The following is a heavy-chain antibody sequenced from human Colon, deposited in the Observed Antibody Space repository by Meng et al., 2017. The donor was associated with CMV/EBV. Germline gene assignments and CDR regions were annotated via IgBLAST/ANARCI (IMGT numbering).Heavy chain of an antibody. Sequence: GESLKISCDASGFVFKDHSMNWVRQAPGKGLEWVAYVSGVSSAIYYADSVKGRFTISRDNTKNLLYLQMNNLRVEDAAVYYCARIYEGSYFIPEYWGQGTLVTVSS. CDR3: ARIYEGSYFIPEY. CDR1: GFVFKDHS. V-gene: IGHV3-48*04. J-gene: IGHJ4*02. D-gene: IGHD1-26*01. CDR2: VSGVSSAI.